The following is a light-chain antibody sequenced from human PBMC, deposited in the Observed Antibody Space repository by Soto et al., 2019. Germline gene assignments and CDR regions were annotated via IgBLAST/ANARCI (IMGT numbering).Light chain of an antibody. CDR2: KAS. V-gene: IGKV1-5*03. Sequence: DIQITHSPSTLSGSVGDRVTITCRSSQTISSWLAWYQQKPGKAPKLLIYKASTFKSGVPSRFSGSGSGTEFTLTISSLQPDDFATYYCQHYNSYSEALGQGTKVDIK. J-gene: IGKJ1*01. CDR3: QHYNSYSEA. CDR1: QTISSW.